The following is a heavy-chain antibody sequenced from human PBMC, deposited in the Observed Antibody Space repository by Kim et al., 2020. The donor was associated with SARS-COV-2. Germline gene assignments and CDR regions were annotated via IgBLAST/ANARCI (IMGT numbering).Heavy chain of an antibody. CDR1: GFTFSDYY. D-gene: IGHD5-12*01. J-gene: IGHJ6*02. V-gene: IGHV3-11*05. Sequence: GGSLRLSCAASGFTFSDYYMTWFRQAPGKGLEWVSYNSSSSGFRNFADSVKGRFTISRDNAKNSLYLQMNSLRAEDTAVYYCARGGYDFYYALDVWGRGT. CDR3: ARGGYDFYYALDV. CDR2: NSSSSGFR.